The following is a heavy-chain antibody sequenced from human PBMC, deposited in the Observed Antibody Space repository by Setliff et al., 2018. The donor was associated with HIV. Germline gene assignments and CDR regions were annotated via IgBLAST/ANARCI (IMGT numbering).Heavy chain of an antibody. CDR2: ISQSGST. Sequence: SETLSLTCAVSGGSVSSSNWWSWVRQPPGKGLEWIGEISQSGSTNYNPSLKSRVTISVDKSKSQFSLKLSSVTAADTAVYYCARGPARAVARPGWLDPWGQGTMVTVSS. CDR3: ARGPARAVARPGWLDP. J-gene: IGHJ5*02. D-gene: IGHD6-19*01. CDR1: GGSVSSSNW. V-gene: IGHV4-4*02.